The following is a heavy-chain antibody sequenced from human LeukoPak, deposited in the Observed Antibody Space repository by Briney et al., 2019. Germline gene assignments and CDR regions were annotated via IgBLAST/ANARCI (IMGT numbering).Heavy chain of an antibody. CDR1: GGTFTSYA. J-gene: IGHJ3*02. CDR2: IIPIFGTA. Sequence: GASVKVSCKASGGTFTSYAISWVRQAPGQGLEWMGGIIPIFGTANYAQKFQGRVTITADESTSTAYMELSSLRSDDTAVYYCARVVVPAALDAFDIWGQGTMVTVSS. V-gene: IGHV1-69*13. D-gene: IGHD2-2*01. CDR3: ARVVVPAALDAFDI.